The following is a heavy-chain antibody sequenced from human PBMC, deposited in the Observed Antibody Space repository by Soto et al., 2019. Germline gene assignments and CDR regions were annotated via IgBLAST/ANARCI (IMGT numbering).Heavy chain of an antibody. D-gene: IGHD3-10*01. Sequence: QVQLVQSGAEVKKPGASVKVSCKASGYTFTSYGISWVRQAPGQGLEWMGGVSAYNGNTNYAQKLQGRVTMTTDTSTSTAYMELRSLRSDDTAVYYCARVRLTGYYYYGMDVWGQGTTVTVSS. CDR1: GYTFTSYG. CDR2: VSAYNGNT. J-gene: IGHJ6*02. V-gene: IGHV1-18*04. CDR3: ARVRLTGYYYYGMDV.